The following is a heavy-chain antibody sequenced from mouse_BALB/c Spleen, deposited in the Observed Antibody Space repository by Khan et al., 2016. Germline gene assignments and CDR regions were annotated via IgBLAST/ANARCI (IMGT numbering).Heavy chain of an antibody. D-gene: IGHD2-3*01. Sequence: QVQLQQSGAELVRPGTSVKVSCKASGYAFTNYLIEWVKQRPGQGLEWIGVINPGSGGTSYNEKFKGKATLTADKSSSTAYMQLSSLTSYDSAFYFCAGYDGNYYAMDYWAQGTSVTVSS. CDR1: GYAFTNYL. CDR2: INPGSGGT. J-gene: IGHJ4*01. V-gene: IGHV1-54*01. CDR3: AGYDGNYYAMDY.